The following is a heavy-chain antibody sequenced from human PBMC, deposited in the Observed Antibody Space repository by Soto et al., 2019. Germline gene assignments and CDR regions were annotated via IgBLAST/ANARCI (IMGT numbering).Heavy chain of an antibody. CDR2: VYYSGNT. D-gene: IGHD2-2*02. J-gene: IGHJ5*02. V-gene: IGHV4-59*01. CDR3: ARDQLGYCSSTSCYNGLDP. Sequence: WIWIRQTPGKGLEWIGYVYYSGNTNYNPSLKSRVSISIDTSKTQFSLRLRSLTAADTAVYFCARDQLGYCSSTSCYNGLDPWGQGTLVTVSS.